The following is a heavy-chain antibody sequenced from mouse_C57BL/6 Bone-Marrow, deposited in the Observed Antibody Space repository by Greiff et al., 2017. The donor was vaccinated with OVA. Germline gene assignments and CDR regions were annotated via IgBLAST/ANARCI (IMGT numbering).Heavy chain of an antibody. CDR3: ARHGVGRGFDY. J-gene: IGHJ3*01. V-gene: IGHV5-15*01. D-gene: IGHD4-1*01. CDR2: ISNLAYSI. Sequence: EVQGVESGGGLVQPGGSLKLSCAASGFTFSDYGMAWVRQAPRKGPEWVAFISNLAYSIYYADTVTGRFTISRENAKNTLYLEMSSLRSEDTAMYYCARHGVGRGFDYWGQGTLVTVSA. CDR1: GFTFSDYG.